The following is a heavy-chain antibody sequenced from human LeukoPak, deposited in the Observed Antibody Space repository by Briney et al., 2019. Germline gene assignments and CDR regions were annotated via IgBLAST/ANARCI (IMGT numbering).Heavy chain of an antibody. J-gene: IGHJ4*02. D-gene: IGHD1-1*01. V-gene: IGHV3-23*01. CDR2: ISGSGGTT. CDR1: GFTFSSYA. CDR3: AKDRTKPEY. Sequence: GGSLRLSCAASGFTFSSYAMSWVRQAPGKGLEWVSAISGSGGTTYYADSVKGRYTTSRDNSKNTLYLQMNSLRAEDTAVYYCAKDRTKPEYWGQGTLVTVSS.